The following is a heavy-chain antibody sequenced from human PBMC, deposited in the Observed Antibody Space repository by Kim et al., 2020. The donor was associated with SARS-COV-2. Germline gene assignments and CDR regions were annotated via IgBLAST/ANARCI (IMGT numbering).Heavy chain of an antibody. CDR3: ARDLVVYGMDV. D-gene: IGHD2-15*01. V-gene: IGHV3-53*01. J-gene: IGHJ6*02. CDR2: T. Sequence: TTYANSAKGRFTISRDNSKNTLYVQMNSLRAEDTAVYYCARDLVVYGMDVWGQGTTVTVSS.